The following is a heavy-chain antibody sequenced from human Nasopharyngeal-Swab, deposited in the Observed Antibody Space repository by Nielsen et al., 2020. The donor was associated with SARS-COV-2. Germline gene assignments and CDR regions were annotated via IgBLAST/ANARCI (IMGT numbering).Heavy chain of an antibody. CDR3: ARDGDYGGNWD. J-gene: IGHJ4*02. CDR1: AFTFSNYG. CDR2: ISFDGSDE. D-gene: IGHD4-23*01. Sequence: GGSLRLSCAASAFTFSNYGIHWVRQAPGKGLEWVAIISFDGSDEYYADSVKGRFNISRDNSKNTLYLEMNSLRPEDTAVYYCARDGDYGGNWDWGQGTLVTVSS. V-gene: IGHV3-30*03.